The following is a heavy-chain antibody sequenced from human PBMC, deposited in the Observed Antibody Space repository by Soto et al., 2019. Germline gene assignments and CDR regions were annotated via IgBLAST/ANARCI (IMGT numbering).Heavy chain of an antibody. Sequence: SETLSLTCAVSGYSISSGYYWGWIRQPPGKGLEWIGSIYHSGSTYYNPSLKSRVTISGDTSNNQFSLKLSSVTATDTAVYYSARHPGCTSSSCSFYGRDVWGQETTVTVSS. CDR3: ARHPGCTSSSCSFYGRDV. CDR1: GYSISSGYY. D-gene: IGHD2-2*01. J-gene: IGHJ6*02. V-gene: IGHV4-38-2*01. CDR2: IYHSGST.